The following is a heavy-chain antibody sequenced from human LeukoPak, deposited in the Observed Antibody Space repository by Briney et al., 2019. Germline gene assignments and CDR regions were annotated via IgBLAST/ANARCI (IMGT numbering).Heavy chain of an antibody. CDR1: GFTFSSYW. CDR3: ARMQAGWLRSFDY. Sequence: GGSLXXSCAASGFTFSSYWMHWVRQAPGKGLEWVSRINSDGSSTNYADYVKGGFTISRDNAKNTLYLQMNSLRAEDTAVYYCARMQAGWLRSFDYWGQGTLVTVSS. D-gene: IGHD5-18*01. CDR2: INSDGSST. V-gene: IGHV3-74*01. J-gene: IGHJ4*02.